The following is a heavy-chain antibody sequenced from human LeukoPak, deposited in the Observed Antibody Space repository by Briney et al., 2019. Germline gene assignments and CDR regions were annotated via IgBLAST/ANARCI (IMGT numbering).Heavy chain of an antibody. D-gene: IGHD3-22*01. CDR3: AKDGSYDGSGFEYFQH. J-gene: IGHJ1*01. CDR2: ISGSGGST. CDR1: GFTFSSYA. V-gene: IGHV3-23*01. Sequence: GGSLRLSCAASGFTFSSYAMSWVRQAPGKGLEWVSTISGSGGSTYYADSVKGRFTISRDNSKNTLYLQMNSLRAEDTAVYYCAKDGSYDGSGFEYFQHWGQGTLVTVSS.